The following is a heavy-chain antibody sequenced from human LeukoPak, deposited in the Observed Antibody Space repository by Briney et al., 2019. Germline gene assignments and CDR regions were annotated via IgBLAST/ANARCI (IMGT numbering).Heavy chain of an antibody. CDR2: ISAYNGNT. Sequence: ASVTVSCKASGYXFTSYGISWVRQAPGQGLEWMGWISAYNGNTNYAQKLQGRVTMTTDTSTSTAYMELRSLRSDDTAVYYCASRVGATTATDAFDIWGQGTMVTVSS. D-gene: IGHD1-26*01. CDR1: GYXFTSYG. V-gene: IGHV1-18*01. CDR3: ASRVGATTATDAFDI. J-gene: IGHJ3*02.